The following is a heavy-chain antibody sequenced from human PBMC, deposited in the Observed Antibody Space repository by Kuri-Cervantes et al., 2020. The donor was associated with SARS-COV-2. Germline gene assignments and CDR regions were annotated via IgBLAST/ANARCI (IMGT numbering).Heavy chain of an antibody. J-gene: IGHJ6*02. V-gene: IGHV3-64*04. CDR1: GFTFSSYA. Sequence: GESLKISCSASGFTFSSYAMHWVRQAPGKGLEYVSAISSNGGSTYYADSVKGRFTISRDNSMNTVYLQMNSLRTEDTAVYFCAKDKRVVSTGNPWRVSYSYDSIEYYNGMDVWGQGTTVTVSS. D-gene: IGHD5-18*01. CDR3: AKDKRVVSTGNPWRVSYSYDSIEYYNGMDV. CDR2: ISSNGGST.